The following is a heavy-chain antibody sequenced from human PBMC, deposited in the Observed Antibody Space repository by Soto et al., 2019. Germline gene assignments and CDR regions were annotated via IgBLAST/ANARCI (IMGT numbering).Heavy chain of an antibody. CDR2: TNPSGGIR. V-gene: IGHV1-46*01. Sequence: GASVKVSCKASGYTFTSYYMNWVRQAPGQGLEWMGVTNPSGGIRTYAQKFQGRVTMTRDTSTSTVYMEVSSLRSEDTAVYYCARSRSTDYWGLGTLVTVSS. CDR3: ARSRSTDY. J-gene: IGHJ4*02. CDR1: GYTFTSYY.